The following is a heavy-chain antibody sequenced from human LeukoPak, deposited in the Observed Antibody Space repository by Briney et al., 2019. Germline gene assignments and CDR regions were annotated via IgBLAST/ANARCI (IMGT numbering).Heavy chain of an antibody. CDR1: GGTFSSYA. D-gene: IGHD2-15*01. J-gene: IGHJ4*02. CDR3: ARDSHCSGGTCYSRVGY. Sequence: SVKVSCKASGGTFSSYAISWVRQAPGQGLEWMGGIIPIFGTANYAQKFQGRVTITADESTSTAYMELSSLRSEDTAVYYCARDSHCSGGTCYSRVGYWGQGTVVTVSS. V-gene: IGHV1-69*13. CDR2: IIPIFGTA.